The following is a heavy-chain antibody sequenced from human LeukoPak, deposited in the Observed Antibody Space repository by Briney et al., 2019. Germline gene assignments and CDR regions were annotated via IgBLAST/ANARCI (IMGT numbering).Heavy chain of an antibody. CDR2: IYSGGST. CDR1: GFTVSSNY. Sequence: PGGSLRLSCAASGFTVSSNYMSWVRQAPGKGLEWVSVIYSGGSTYYADSVKGRFTISRDDSKNTLYLQMNSLRAEDTAVYYCARDSPGFGISYWGQGTLVTVSS. CDR3: ARDSPGFGISY. V-gene: IGHV3-66*01. J-gene: IGHJ4*02. D-gene: IGHD3-10*01.